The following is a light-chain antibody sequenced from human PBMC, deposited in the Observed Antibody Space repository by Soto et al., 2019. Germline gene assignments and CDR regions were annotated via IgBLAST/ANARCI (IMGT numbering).Light chain of an antibody. V-gene: IGLV3-21*02. CDR3: SLYTSENTYV. J-gene: IGLJ1*01. CDR2: DDS. Sequence: SYELTQPPSVSVAPGQTARITCGGDHIESKSVHWYQQKPGQAPVLVVYDDSDRPSGIPERFSGSNSGNTATLIISGLQAADEADYYCSLYTSENTYVFGTVTKV. CDR1: HIESKS.